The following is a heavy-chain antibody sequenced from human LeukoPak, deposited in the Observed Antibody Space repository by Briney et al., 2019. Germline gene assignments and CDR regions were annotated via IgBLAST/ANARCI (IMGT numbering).Heavy chain of an antibody. CDR1: GYTFSNYG. Sequence: ASVKVSCKASGYTFSNYGISWVRQAPGQGLEWMGWISAYNGNTNYAQKFRGRVTMTTDTSTYTVYMELRSLRSDDTAVYYCARDLTAGRLVAGVVYWGQGTLVTVSS. CDR2: ISAYNGNT. CDR3: ARDLTAGRLVAGVVY. V-gene: IGHV1-18*01. D-gene: IGHD7-27*01. J-gene: IGHJ4*02.